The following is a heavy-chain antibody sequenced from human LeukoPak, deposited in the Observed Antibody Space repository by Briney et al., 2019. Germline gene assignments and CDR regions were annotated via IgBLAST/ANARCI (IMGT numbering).Heavy chain of an antibody. V-gene: IGHV1-69*05. CDR2: IIPIFGTA. J-gene: IGHJ5*02. D-gene: IGHD4-17*01. CDR1: GGTFSSYA. Sequence: GASVKVSCKASGGTFSSYAISWVRQAPGQGLEWMGGIIPIFGTANYAQKLQGRVTMTTDTSTSTAYMELRSLRSDDTAVYYCARDRVVIASVRYGDYGYWFDPWGQGTLVTVSS. CDR3: ARDRVVIASVRYGDYGYWFDP.